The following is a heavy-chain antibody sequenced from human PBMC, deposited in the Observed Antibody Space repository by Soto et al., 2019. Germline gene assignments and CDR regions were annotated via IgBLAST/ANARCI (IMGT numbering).Heavy chain of an antibody. J-gene: IGHJ3*02. Sequence: QVQLVQSETEVKKPGASVKVSCKASGYTFTTYGISWVRQAPGQGLGWMGWVSGYSGDTNYAQKLQGRVTMTTDTSTTTAYMELRSLRSDDTAVYYCARDFYSSGRNWHDVFDIWGQGTTVIVSS. CDR1: GYTFTTYG. V-gene: IGHV1-18*01. D-gene: IGHD2-15*01. CDR2: VSGYSGDT. CDR3: ARDFYSSGRNWHDVFDI.